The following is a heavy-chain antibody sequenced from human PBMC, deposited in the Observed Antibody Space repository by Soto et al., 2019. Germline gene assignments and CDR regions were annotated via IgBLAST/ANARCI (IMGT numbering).Heavy chain of an antibody. J-gene: IGHJ4*02. CDR2: IIPILGIA. Sequence: QVQLVQSGAEVKKPGSSVKVSCKASGGTFSSYTISWVRQAPGQGLEWMGRIIPILGIANYAQKFQGRVMITADKSTSTAYMELSSLRSEDTAVYYCARLPSIVGASRDYWGQGTLVTVSS. D-gene: IGHD1-26*01. CDR1: GGTFSSYT. CDR3: ARLPSIVGASRDY. V-gene: IGHV1-69*02.